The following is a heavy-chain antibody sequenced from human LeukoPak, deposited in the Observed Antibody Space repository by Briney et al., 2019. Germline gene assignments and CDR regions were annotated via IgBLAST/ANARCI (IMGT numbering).Heavy chain of an antibody. CDR1: GGSISGSNYY. Sequence: PSETLSLTCTVSGGSISGSNYYWGWIRQPPGKGLEWLGSIYYSGSTYYNPSLKSRVTISVDTSKNQFSLKLSSVTAADTAVYYCAGSPVVVTANHAFDVWGQGTMVTVSS. CDR3: AGSPVVVTANHAFDV. J-gene: IGHJ3*01. D-gene: IGHD2-21*02. V-gene: IGHV4-39*01. CDR2: IYYSGST.